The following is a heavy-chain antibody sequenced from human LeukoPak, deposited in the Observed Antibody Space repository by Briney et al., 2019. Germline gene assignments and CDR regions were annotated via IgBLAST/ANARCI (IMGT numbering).Heavy chain of an antibody. J-gene: IGHJ4*02. D-gene: IGHD5-12*01. CDR3: ARDLGWLHYED. Sequence: GGSLRLSCEASGFTFSTFAMIWVRQPPGKGLEWVSSIFPSGGEIHYADSVKGRFTVSRDNSKNTLYLQMNSLRADDTAIYYCARDLGWLHYEDWGQGILVTVSS. CDR1: GFTFSTFA. CDR2: IFPSGGEI. V-gene: IGHV3-23*01.